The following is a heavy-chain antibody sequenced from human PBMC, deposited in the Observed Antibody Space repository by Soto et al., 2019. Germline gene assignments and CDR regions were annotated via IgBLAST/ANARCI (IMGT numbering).Heavy chain of an antibody. V-gene: IGHV3-15*07. D-gene: IGHD3-22*01. J-gene: IGHJ4*02. CDR1: GFTFSNAW. Sequence: EVQLVESGGGLVKPGGSLRLSCAASGFTFSNAWMNWVRQAPGKGLEWVGRIKSKTDGGTTDYAAPVKGRFTISRDDSKNTLYLQMNSLKTEDTAVYYCPTDLADYYDSSGYANDYWGQGTLVTVSS. CDR2: IKSKTDGGTT. CDR3: PTDLADYYDSSGYANDY.